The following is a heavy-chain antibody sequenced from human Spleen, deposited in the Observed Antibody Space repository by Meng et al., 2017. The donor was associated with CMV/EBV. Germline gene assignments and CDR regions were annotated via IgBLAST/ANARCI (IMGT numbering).Heavy chain of an antibody. CDR3: AKGRARWELTVANYYGSGSSISY. CDR2: LSGSGGGT. J-gene: IGHJ4*02. V-gene: IGHV3-23*01. D-gene: IGHD3-10*01. Sequence: MSWVSQAPGMGLEWVSALSGSGGGTYYADSVKGRFNISRDNSKNTLYLQMNSLRAEDTAVYYCAKGRARWELTVANYYGSGSSISYWGQGTLVTVSS.